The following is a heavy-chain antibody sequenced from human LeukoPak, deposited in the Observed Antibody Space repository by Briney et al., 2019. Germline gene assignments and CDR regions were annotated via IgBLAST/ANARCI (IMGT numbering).Heavy chain of an antibody. D-gene: IGHD2-21*02. Sequence: GGTLRLSCAASGFTFSSYAMRWVPQAPGKGLEWVSAISGSGGSTYYADSVKGRFTISRDNSKSTLYLQMNSLRAEDTAVYYCAKDLTAYCGGDCYSGGYFDYWGQGTLVTVSS. CDR2: ISGSGGST. CDR1: GFTFSSYA. CDR3: AKDLTAYCGGDCYSGGYFDY. J-gene: IGHJ4*02. V-gene: IGHV3-23*01.